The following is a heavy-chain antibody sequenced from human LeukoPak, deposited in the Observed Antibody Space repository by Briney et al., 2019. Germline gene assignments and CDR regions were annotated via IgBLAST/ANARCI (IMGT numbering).Heavy chain of an antibody. CDR1: GYTFTGYY. J-gene: IGHJ4*02. Sequence: ASVTVSCKASGYTFTGYYMHWVRQAPGQGREWMGWINPNSGGTNYAQKFQGRVTMTRDTSISTAYMELSRLRSDDTAVYYCARGVDSSGDHYFDYWGQGTLVTVSS. CDR2: INPNSGGT. CDR3: ARGVDSSGDHYFDY. V-gene: IGHV1-2*02. D-gene: IGHD3-22*01.